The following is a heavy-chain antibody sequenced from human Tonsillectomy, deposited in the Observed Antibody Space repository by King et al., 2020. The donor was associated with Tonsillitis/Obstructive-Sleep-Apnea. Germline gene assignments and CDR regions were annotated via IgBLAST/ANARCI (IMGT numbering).Heavy chain of an antibody. CDR3: ARYGCSSTRCFTNWFDP. Sequence: QLQESGPGLVKPSETLSLTCTVSGGSVSGGYFYWSRIRQPPGKGLEWIGYIYYSGSTSYNPSLKSRVTISLDTSRNQFSLRLSSVTAADTAVYYCARYGCSSTRCFTNWFDPWGQGTLVTVSS. CDR1: GGSVSGGYFY. CDR2: IYYSGST. V-gene: IGHV4-61*01. J-gene: IGHJ5*02. D-gene: IGHD2-2*01.